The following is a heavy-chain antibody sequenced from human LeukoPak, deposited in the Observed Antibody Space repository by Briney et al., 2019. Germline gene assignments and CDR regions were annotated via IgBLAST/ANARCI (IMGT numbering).Heavy chain of an antibody. J-gene: IGHJ4*02. Sequence: GGSLRLSCAASGFTFSSGWMSWGRQAPGKGLEWVAIINLDGSQKYYVDSVKGRFTISRANPKTSLYLQMNSLRAEDTAVYYCARDWDGSGTSLDYWGQGTLVTVSS. CDR2: INLDGSQK. CDR1: GFTFSSGW. D-gene: IGHD3-10*01. CDR3: ARDWDGSGTSLDY. V-gene: IGHV3-7*04.